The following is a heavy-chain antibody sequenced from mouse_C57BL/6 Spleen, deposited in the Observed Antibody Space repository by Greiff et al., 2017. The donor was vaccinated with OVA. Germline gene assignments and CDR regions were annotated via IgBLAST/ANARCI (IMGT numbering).Heavy chain of an antibody. CDR1: GFNIKDDY. CDR3: TTGGQGYFDY. V-gene: IGHV14-4*01. Sequence: EVQVVESGAELVRPGASVKLSCTASGFNIKDDYMHWVKQRPEQGLEWIGWIDPENGDTEYASKFQGKATITADTSSNTAYLQLSSLTSEDTAVYYCTTGGQGYFDYWGQGTTLTVSS. CDR2: IDPENGDT. J-gene: IGHJ2*01. D-gene: IGHD1-1*02.